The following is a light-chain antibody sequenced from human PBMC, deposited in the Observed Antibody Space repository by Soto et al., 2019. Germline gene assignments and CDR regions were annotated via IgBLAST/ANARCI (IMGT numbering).Light chain of an antibody. Sequence: EIVLTQSPGTLSLSPGETATLSCRASQSLTSSYLAWYQRRPGQAPSLLIYGVSSRATGIPDRFSGSGSGTDFTLTITRLEPEDFAVYYCQHYGYSLWTFGQGTKV. V-gene: IGKV3-20*01. CDR1: QSLTSSY. CDR2: GVS. J-gene: IGKJ1*01. CDR3: QHYGYSLWT.